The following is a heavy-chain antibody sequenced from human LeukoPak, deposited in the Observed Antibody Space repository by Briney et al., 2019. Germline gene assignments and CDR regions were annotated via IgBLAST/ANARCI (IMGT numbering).Heavy chain of an antibody. Sequence: PGGSLRLSCAASGFTFSNYAMHWVRQAPDQGLEWVAVISYDATNKYYADSVKGRFTISRDNAKNSLYLQMNSLRAEDTAVYYCARVRLQPRTLLDDAFDIWGQGTMVTVSS. J-gene: IGHJ3*02. V-gene: IGHV3-30*04. CDR1: GFTFSNYA. CDR3: ARVRLQPRTLLDDAFDI. D-gene: IGHD1-14*01. CDR2: ISYDATNK.